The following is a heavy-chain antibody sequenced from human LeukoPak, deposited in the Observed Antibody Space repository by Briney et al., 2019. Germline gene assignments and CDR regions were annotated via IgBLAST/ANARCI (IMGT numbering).Heavy chain of an antibody. Sequence: ASVKVSCKASGYTFTTYYMHWVRHAPGQGLEWMGIINPSGAGATYAQNYQGRVTMTRDTSTATVYMELTSLRPEDTAVYYCARDGQPGAHYGLKSHGFDFWGQGTLVTVSS. CDR3: ARDGQPGAHYGLKSHGFDF. V-gene: IGHV1-46*01. J-gene: IGHJ4*02. CDR2: INPSGAGA. D-gene: IGHD3-10*01. CDR1: GYTFTTYY.